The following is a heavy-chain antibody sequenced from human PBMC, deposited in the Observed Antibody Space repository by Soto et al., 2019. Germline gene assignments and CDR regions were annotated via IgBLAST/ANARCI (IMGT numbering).Heavy chain of an antibody. V-gene: IGHV4-34*01. J-gene: IGHJ5*02. CDR3: ASAKTGYCSGGSCYSRSRWFDP. CDR2: INHSGST. Sequence: SETLSLTCAVYGGSFSGYYWGWIRQPPGKGLEWIGEINHSGSTNYNPSLKSRVTISVDASKNQFSLKLSSVTAADTAVYYCASAKTGYCSGGSCYSRSRWFDPWGQGTLVTVSS. D-gene: IGHD2-15*01. CDR1: GGSFSGYY.